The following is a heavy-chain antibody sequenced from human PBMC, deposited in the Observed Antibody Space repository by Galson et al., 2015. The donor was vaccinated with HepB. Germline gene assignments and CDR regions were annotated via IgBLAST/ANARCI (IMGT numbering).Heavy chain of an antibody. CDR3: ARDAYYYDSSGYPGGDAFDI. CDR1: GFTFSSYS. D-gene: IGHD3-22*01. J-gene: IGHJ3*02. V-gene: IGHV3-21*01. Sequence: SLRLSCAASGFTFSSYSMNWVRQAPGKGLEWVSSISSSSSYIYYADSVKGRFTISRDNAKNSLYLQMNSLRAEDTAVYYCARDAYYYDSSGYPGGDAFDIWGQGTMVTVSS. CDR2: ISSSSSYI.